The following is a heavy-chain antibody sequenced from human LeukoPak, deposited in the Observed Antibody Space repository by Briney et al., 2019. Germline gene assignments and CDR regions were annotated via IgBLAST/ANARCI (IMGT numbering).Heavy chain of an antibody. J-gene: IGHJ3*02. CDR2: IYYSGST. CDR1: GGSISSYY. V-gene: IGHV4-59*08. CDR3: ARRTPVGVAGGESDAFDI. Sequence: SETLSLTCTVSGGSISSYYWSWIRQPPGKGLEWIGYIYYSGSTNYNPSLKSRVTISVDTSKNQFSLKLSSVTAADTAVYYCARRTPVGVAGGESDAFDIWGQGTMVTVSS. D-gene: IGHD6-19*01.